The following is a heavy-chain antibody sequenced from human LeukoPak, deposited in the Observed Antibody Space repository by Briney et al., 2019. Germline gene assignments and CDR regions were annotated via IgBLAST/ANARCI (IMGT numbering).Heavy chain of an antibody. CDR3: ARDREPAMIVVAYDAFDI. V-gene: IGHV3-7*01. D-gene: IGHD3-22*01. CDR2: IKQDGSEK. CDR1: GFTFSSYW. Sequence: PGGSLGLSCAASGFTFSSYWMSWVRQAPGKGLEWVANIKQDGSEKYYVDSVKGRFTISRDNAKNSLYLQMNSLRAEDTAVYYCARDREPAMIVVAYDAFDIWGQGTMVTVSS. J-gene: IGHJ3*02.